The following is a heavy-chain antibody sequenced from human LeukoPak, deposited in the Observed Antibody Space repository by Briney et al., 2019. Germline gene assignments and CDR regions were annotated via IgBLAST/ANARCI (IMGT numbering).Heavy chain of an antibody. D-gene: IGHD5-12*01. V-gene: IGHV4-4*07. CDR1: GGSISSYY. Sequence: SETLSLTCTVSGGSISSYYWSWIRQPAGKGLEWIGRIYTSGSTNYNPSLKSRVTISVDTSKNQFSLKLSSVTAADTAVYYCARGWLRLKYFDYWGQGTLVTVSS. CDR3: ARGWLRLKYFDY. CDR2: IYTSGST. J-gene: IGHJ4*02.